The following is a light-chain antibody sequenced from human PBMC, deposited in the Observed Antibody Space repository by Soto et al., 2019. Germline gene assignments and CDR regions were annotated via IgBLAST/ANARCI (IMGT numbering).Light chain of an antibody. CDR3: AAWDDSLNGYV. CDR1: SSNIGSGT. CDR2: NNN. Sequence: QSVLTQPPSVSGTPGQRVTISCSGSSSNIGSGTVNWYQQLPGTAPKLLIYNNNQWPSGVPDRFSGSKSGTSGSLAISGLQSEDEADYYCAAWDDSLNGYVFGTGTKVTVL. J-gene: IGLJ1*01. V-gene: IGLV1-44*01.